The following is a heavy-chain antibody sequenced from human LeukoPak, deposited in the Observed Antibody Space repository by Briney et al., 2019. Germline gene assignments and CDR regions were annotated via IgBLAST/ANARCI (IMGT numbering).Heavy chain of an antibody. CDR3: ARAILRRYYDSSGYYYGPYYYYGMDV. J-gene: IGHJ6*02. CDR2: IYYRGST. Sequence: SETLSLTCTVSGGSISSYYWSRIRQPPGKGLEWIGYIYYRGSTNYNPSLKSRVTISVDTSKNQFSLKLSSVTAADTAVYYCARAILRRYYDSSGYYYGPYYYYGMDVWGQGTTVTVSS. V-gene: IGHV4-59*01. D-gene: IGHD3-22*01. CDR1: GGSISSYY.